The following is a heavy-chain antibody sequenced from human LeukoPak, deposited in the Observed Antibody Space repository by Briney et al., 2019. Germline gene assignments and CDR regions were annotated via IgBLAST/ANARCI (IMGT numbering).Heavy chain of an antibody. J-gene: IGHJ3*01. D-gene: IGHD5-24*01. CDR1: GFTFSSYH. CDR3: ARDGDGYTNGAFDF. Sequence: GGSLRLSCAASGFTFSSYHMNWVRQAPGKGLEWVSYISSRSTTIYYADSVKGRFTVSRDNARTSLYLQMNSLRAEDTAVYYCARDGDGYTNGAFDFWGQGTMVTVSS. V-gene: IGHV3-48*01. CDR2: ISSRSTTI.